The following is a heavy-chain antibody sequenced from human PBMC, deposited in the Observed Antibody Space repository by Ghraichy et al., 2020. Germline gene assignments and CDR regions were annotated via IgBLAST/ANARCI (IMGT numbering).Heavy chain of an antibody. V-gene: IGHV3-23*01. J-gene: IGHJ6*02. CDR2: ISGSGGST. D-gene: IGHD5-12*01. Sequence: LSLTCAASGFTFSSYAMSWVRQAPGKGLEWVSAISGSGGSTYYADSVKGRFTISRDNSKNTLYLQMNSLRAEDTAVYYCAKENSGYDWERASYYYYGMDVWGQGTTVTVSS. CDR3: AKENSGYDWERASYYYYGMDV. CDR1: GFTFSSYA.